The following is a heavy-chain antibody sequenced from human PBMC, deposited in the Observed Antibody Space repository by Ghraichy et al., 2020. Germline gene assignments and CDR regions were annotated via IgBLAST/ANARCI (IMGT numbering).Heavy chain of an antibody. J-gene: IGHJ4*02. CDR3: AREDTYGSALHY. V-gene: IGHV5-51*01. D-gene: IGHD3-10*01. Sequence: GESLNISSKASGYTFTNYWIVWVRQMPGEGLEWMGIVYPGDSDTRYRPSFQGHVTISADKSTGTAYLQWTSLKASDTAMYFCAREDTYGSALHYWGQGTLVTVSS. CDR1: GYTFTNYW. CDR2: VYPGDSDT.